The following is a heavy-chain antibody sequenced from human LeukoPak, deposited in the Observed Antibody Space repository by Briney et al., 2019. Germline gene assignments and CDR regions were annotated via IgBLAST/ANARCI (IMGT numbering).Heavy chain of an antibody. Sequence: GGALRLSCAASGFTFSTYAMSWVRQAPGEGLEWGSTISGSGANTYYADSVRGRFTISRDNSKNTLYLHMNSLRAEDTAVYYRAKERAGYTNPYYFDYWGQGTLVTVSS. D-gene: IGHD3-16*02. J-gene: IGHJ4*02. V-gene: IGHV3-23*01. CDR2: ISGSGANT. CDR3: AKERAGYTNPYYFDY. CDR1: GFTFSTYA.